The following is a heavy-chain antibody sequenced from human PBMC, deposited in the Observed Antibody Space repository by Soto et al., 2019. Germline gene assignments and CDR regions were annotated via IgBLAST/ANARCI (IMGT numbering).Heavy chain of an antibody. CDR1: GITFSSYW. V-gene: IGHV3-74*01. Sequence: EVQQVESEGGLVPPGRSLRLSCAASGITFSSYWMHWVRQAPGKGPVWVSRINSYGSSKIYADSVKGRFTISRDNAKNTLYLQMNSLGAEDTAVYYCARGLGTQITFGGVIVYYWGQGTLVTVSS. CDR2: INSYGSSK. J-gene: IGHJ4*02. D-gene: IGHD3-16*02. CDR3: ARGLGTQITFGGVIVYY.